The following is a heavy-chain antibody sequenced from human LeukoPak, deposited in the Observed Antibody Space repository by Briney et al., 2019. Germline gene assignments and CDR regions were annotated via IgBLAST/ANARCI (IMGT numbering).Heavy chain of an antibody. CDR2: ISGSGSNT. CDR3: AKSRIAVADPDAFDI. Sequence: GGSLRLSCAASGFTFSSYAMSWVRQAPGKGLEWVSSISGSGSNTYYADSVKGRFTISRDNSKNTLYLQMNSLRAEDTAVYYCAKSRIAVADPDAFDIWSQGTMVTVSS. V-gene: IGHV3-23*01. D-gene: IGHD6-19*01. J-gene: IGHJ3*02. CDR1: GFTFSSYA.